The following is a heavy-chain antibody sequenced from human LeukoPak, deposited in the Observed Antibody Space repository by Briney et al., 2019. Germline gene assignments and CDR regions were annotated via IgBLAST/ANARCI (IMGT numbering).Heavy chain of an antibody. CDR2: IIPIFGTA. J-gene: IGHJ6*03. D-gene: IGHD2-2*01. Sequence: SVKVSCKASGGTFSSYAISWVRQAPGQGLEWMGGIIPIFGTANYAQKFQGRVTITADESTSTAYMELSSLRSEDTGVYYCARDLGVVVPAAMVEYYYYYIDVWGKGTTVTVSS. CDR1: GGTFSSYA. CDR3: ARDLGVVVPAAMVEYYYYYIDV. V-gene: IGHV1-69*13.